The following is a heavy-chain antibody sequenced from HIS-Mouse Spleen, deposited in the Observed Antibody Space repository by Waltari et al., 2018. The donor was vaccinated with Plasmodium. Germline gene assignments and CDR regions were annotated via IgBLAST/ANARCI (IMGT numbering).Heavy chain of an antibody. CDR2: ISYDGSNK. CDR3: AKDRRSSSWYVDY. Sequence: QVQLVESGGGVVQPGRSLRLSCAASGFTFGIYGMTWVRQAPGKGLEWVAVISYDGSNKYYADSVKGRFTISRDNSKNTLYLQMNSLRAEDTAVYYCAKDRRSSSWYVDYWGQGTLVTVSS. CDR1: GFTFGIYG. V-gene: IGHV3-30*18. J-gene: IGHJ4*02. D-gene: IGHD6-13*01.